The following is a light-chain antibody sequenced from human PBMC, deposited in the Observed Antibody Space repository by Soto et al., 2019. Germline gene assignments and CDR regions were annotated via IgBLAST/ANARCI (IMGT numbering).Light chain of an antibody. CDR3: QQYDTYST. CDR2: DAS. J-gene: IGKJ1*01. Sequence: DIQMTQSPSSLSASVGDRVTITCRASQSISSWLAWYQQKAGKAPNLLIYDASNLESGVPSRFSGSGSGTEFTLTISSLQPDDFATYYCQQYDTYSTFGQGTKVDIK. CDR1: QSISSW. V-gene: IGKV1-5*01.